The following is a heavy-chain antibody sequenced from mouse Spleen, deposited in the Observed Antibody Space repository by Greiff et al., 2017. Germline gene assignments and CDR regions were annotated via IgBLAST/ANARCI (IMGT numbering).Heavy chain of an antibody. Sequence: QVQLKQSGPELVKPGASVKISCKASGYAFSSSWMNWVKQRPGKGLEWIGRIYPGDGDTNYNGKFKGKATLTADKSSSTAYMQLSSLTSEDSAVYFCARKGGLGYDYWGQGTTLTVSS. D-gene: IGHD2-2*01. CDR1: GYAFSSSW. CDR2: IYPGDGDT. J-gene: IGHJ2*01. V-gene: IGHV1-82*01. CDR3: ARKGGLGYDY.